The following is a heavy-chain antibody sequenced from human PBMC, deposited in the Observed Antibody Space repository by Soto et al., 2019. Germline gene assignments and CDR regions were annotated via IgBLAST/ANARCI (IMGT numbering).Heavy chain of an antibody. Sequence: GGSLRLSCAASGFTFSSYSMNWVRQAPGKGLEWASSISSSSSYIYYADSVKGRFTISRDNAKNSLYLQMNSLRAEDTAVYYCAREGGSYYGYWGQGTLVTVSS. J-gene: IGHJ4*02. CDR3: AREGGSYYGY. CDR2: ISSSSSYI. V-gene: IGHV3-21*01. CDR1: GFTFSSYS. D-gene: IGHD1-26*01.